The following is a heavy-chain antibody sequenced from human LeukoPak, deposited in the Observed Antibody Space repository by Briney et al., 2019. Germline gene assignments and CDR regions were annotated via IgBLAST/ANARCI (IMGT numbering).Heavy chain of an antibody. D-gene: IGHD3-10*01. CDR3: ARDSRWFGEFF. CDR1: GFTFSSHW. CDR2: IISDGSTT. V-gene: IGHV3-74*01. J-gene: IGHJ1*01. Sequence: GGSLRLSCAASGFTFSSHWMHWVRQAPGKGLVWVSRIISDGSTTSYADSVKGRFTISRDNAKNSLYLQMNSLRAEDTAVYYCARDSRWFGEFFWGQGTLVTVSS.